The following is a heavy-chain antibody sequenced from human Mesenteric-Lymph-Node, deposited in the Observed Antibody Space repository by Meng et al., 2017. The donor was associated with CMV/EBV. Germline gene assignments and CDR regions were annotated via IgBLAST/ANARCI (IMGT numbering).Heavy chain of an antibody. D-gene: IGHD3-9*01. J-gene: IGHJ4*02. CDR3: ARGSSYDILTGYFDY. CDR2: INHSGST. V-gene: IGHV4-34*01. Sequence: HGQLHKGGAGMLNPSETLSIPCAVYGGSFSGYYWNWIRQSPEKGLEWIGEINHSGSTTYNPSFTSRIIISVDTSTNQISLNMSSVTAADTAVYYCARGSSYDILTGYFDYWGQGALVTVSS. CDR1: GGSFSGYY.